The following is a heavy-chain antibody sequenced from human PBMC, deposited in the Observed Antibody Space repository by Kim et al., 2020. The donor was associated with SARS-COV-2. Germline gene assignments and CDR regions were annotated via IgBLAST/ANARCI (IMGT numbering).Heavy chain of an antibody. J-gene: IGHJ6*03. CDR3: ARGILGTMGYYYYMDV. D-gene: IGHD2-15*01. V-gene: IGHV3-33*01. CDR2: IWYDGSNK. Sequence: GGSLRLSCAASGFTFSSYGMHWVRQAPGKGLEWVAVIWYDGSNKYYADSVKGRFTISRDNSKNTLYLQMNSLRAEDTAVYYCARGILGTMGYYYYMDVWGKGTTVTVSS. CDR1: GFTFSSYG.